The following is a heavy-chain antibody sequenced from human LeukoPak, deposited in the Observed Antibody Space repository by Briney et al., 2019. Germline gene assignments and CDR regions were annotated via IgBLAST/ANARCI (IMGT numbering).Heavy chain of an antibody. D-gene: IGHD7-27*01. Sequence: PSETLSLTCTVSSVSISSSYWSWIRQPPGKGLEWIGYTHYSGSTNYNPSLKSRATISVDTSKAHFSLKLSSATAADTAVYYCARHDPGWFDTGGQGTLVTVSS. CDR2: THYSGST. CDR1: SVSISSSY. V-gene: IGHV4-59*08. J-gene: IGHJ5*02. CDR3: ARHDPGWFDT.